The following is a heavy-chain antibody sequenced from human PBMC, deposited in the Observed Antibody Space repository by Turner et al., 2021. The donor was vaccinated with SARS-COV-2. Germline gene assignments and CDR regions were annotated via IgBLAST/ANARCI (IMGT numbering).Heavy chain of an antibody. Sequence: VQLVESGGGLVKPGGSLRLSCAASGFPFRRYSMNWVRQAPEKGLEWVASINSGSSYIYYADSLKGRVTISRDNTKRSLFLQMNSLRVEDTAVYYCTRSRDYYGSGTYYNYDYWGQGTLVTVSS. D-gene: IGHD3-10*01. J-gene: IGHJ4*02. CDR1: GFPFRRYS. CDR3: TRSRDYYGSGTYYNYDY. CDR2: INSGSSYI. V-gene: IGHV3-21*02.